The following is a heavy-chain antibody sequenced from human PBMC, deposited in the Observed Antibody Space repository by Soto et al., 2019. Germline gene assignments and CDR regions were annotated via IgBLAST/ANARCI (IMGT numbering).Heavy chain of an antibody. Sequence: SETLSLTCTVSGGSISSYYWSWIRQPPGRGLEWIAYIYYSGSTKYNPSLKSRVTISLDTSKNQFSLKLNSVTAADTAVYYCARGVPGLLFFYSPPGHYLLAFWGQGTS. CDR1: GGSISSYY. CDR3: ARGVPGLLFFYSPPGHYLLAF. J-gene: IGHJ6*02. CDR2: IYYSGST. D-gene: IGHD3-3*01. V-gene: IGHV4-59*01.